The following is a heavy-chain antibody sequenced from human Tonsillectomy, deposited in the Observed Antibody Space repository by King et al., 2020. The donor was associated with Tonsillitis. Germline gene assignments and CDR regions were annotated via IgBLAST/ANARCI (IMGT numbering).Heavy chain of an antibody. CDR2: IYHSGST. CDR3: ARSLGDGSTILGAFDI. CDR1: RGSISSGGYS. Sequence: QLQESGSGLVKPSQTLSLTCAVSRGSISSGGYSWRWIRQPPGKGLEWIGYIYHSGSTYYNPSLKSRVTISVDRSKNQFSLKLSSVTAADTAVYYCARSLGDGSTILGAFDIWGQGTMVTVSS. J-gene: IGHJ3*02. V-gene: IGHV4-30-2*01. D-gene: IGHD3-3*02.